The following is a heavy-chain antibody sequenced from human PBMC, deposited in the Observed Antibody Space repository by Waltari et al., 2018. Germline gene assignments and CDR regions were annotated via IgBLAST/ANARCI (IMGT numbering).Heavy chain of an antibody. CDR1: GFTFDDYA. V-gene: IGHV3-9*01. J-gene: IGHJ5*02. Sequence: EVQLVESGGGLVQPGRSLRLSCAASGFTFDDYAMHWVRQAPGKGLEWVSGISWNSGSIGYADSVKGRFTISGDNAKNSLYLQMNSLRAEDTALYYCAKAIRGGWFDPWGQGTLVTVSS. CDR3: AKAIRGGWFDP. CDR2: ISWNSGSI.